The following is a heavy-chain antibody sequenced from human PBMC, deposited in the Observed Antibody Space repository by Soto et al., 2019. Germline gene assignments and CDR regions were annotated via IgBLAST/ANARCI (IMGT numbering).Heavy chain of an antibody. D-gene: IGHD3-22*01. CDR2: INPSGGST. J-gene: IGHJ3*02. V-gene: IGHV1-46*01. CDR1: GYTFTSYY. Sequence: PSVKVSCKASGYTFTSYYMHWVRQAPGQGLEWMGIINPSGGSTSYAQKFQGRVTMTRDTSTSTVYMELSSLRSEDTAVYYCAREPTYYYDSSGPSAFDIWGQGTMVTVSS. CDR3: AREPTYYYDSSGPSAFDI.